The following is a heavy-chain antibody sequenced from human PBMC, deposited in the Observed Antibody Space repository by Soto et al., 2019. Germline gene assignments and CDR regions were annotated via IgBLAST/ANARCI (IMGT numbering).Heavy chain of an antibody. CDR3: ARLPHYGDPKAGI. V-gene: IGHV4-39*01. Sequence: QLQLQESGPGLVKPSETLSLTCTVSGGSISSSGYYWGWIRQPPGKGLGWIGGVNYGGGHYYNPSLKSRVRISVDTSKNQFSLKLSSVTAADTAVYYCARLPHYGDPKAGIWGRGTLVTVSS. CDR1: GGSISSSGYY. J-gene: IGHJ4*02. CDR2: VNYGGGH. D-gene: IGHD4-17*01.